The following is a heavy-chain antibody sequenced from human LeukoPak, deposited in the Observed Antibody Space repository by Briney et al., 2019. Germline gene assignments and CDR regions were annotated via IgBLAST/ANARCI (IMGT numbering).Heavy chain of an antibody. Sequence: GGSLRLSCAASGFTFSSYAMSWVRQAPGKGLEWVSAISGSGGSTYYADSVKGRFTISRDNSKNTLYLQMNSLRAEDTAVYYCAKDLPDYGSTVKPFDYWGQGTLVTVSS. CDR2: ISGSGGST. CDR1: GFTFSSYA. V-gene: IGHV3-23*01. CDR3: AKDLPDYGSTVKPFDY. J-gene: IGHJ4*02. D-gene: IGHD4-17*01.